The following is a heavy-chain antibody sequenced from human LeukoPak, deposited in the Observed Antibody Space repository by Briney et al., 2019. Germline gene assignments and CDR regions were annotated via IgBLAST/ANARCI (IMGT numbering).Heavy chain of an antibody. J-gene: IGHJ4*02. CDR3: AASGMTTVTFFDN. D-gene: IGHD4-17*01. Sequence: SETLSLTCTVTGDSITSSSYYWGWIRQPPGMGLEWIGTVYSYSGSTYYNPSLESRVTVSVDTSKNQFSLKVTSVTAADTAIYYCAASGMTTVTFFDNWGQGTLVTVSS. CDR1: GDSITSSSYY. CDR2: VYSYSGST. V-gene: IGHV4-39*01.